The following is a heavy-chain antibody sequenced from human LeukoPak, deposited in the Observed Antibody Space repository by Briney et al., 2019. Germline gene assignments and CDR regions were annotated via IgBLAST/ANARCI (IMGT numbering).Heavy chain of an antibody. Sequence: PSETLSLTCTVSGGSISSSYWSWIRQPPGKGLEWIGYIYYSGSTYYNPSLTSRITISVDTSKNQFSLKLTSVTAADTAVYYCARQNSSTWEYSFDHWGQGTLVTVSS. V-gene: IGHV4-59*08. CDR3: ARQNSSTWEYSFDH. D-gene: IGHD6-13*01. CDR1: GGSISSSY. CDR2: IYYSGST. J-gene: IGHJ4*02.